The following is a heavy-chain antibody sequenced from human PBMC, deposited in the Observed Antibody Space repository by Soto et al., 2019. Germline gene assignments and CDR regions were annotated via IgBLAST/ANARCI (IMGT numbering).Heavy chain of an antibody. Sequence: GGSLRLSCAASGFTFSSYAMSWVRQAPGKGLEWVSAISGSGGSTYYADSVKGRFTISRDNSKNTLYLQMNSLRAEETAVYYCAKGSRGGAVAGTSWSEPEKYYFDYWGQGTLVTVSS. CDR3: AKGSRGGAVAGTSWSEPEKYYFDY. V-gene: IGHV3-23*01. CDR2: ISGSGGST. CDR1: GFTFSSYA. D-gene: IGHD6-19*01. J-gene: IGHJ4*02.